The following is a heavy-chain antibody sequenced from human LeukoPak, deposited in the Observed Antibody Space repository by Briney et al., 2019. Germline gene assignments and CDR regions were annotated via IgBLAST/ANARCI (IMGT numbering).Heavy chain of an antibody. Sequence: PSETLSLTCTVSGDSISNYYWSWIRQPPGKGLEWIGEINHSGSTKYNPSLKSRVTISVDTSKDQLSLKLSSVTAADTAVYYCARGIPDYYDSSGLGYWGQGTLVTVSS. V-gene: IGHV4-34*01. CDR2: INHSGST. CDR3: ARGIPDYYDSSGLGY. CDR1: GDSISNYY. D-gene: IGHD3-22*01. J-gene: IGHJ4*02.